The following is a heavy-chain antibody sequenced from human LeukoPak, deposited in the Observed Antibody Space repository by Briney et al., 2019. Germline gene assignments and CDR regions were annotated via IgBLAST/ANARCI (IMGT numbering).Heavy chain of an antibody. J-gene: IGHJ5*02. CDR2: ISSSSSYI. V-gene: IGHV3-21*01. D-gene: IGHD3-10*01. CDR1: GFTFSSYS. CDR3: ARDKGYYGSGSYPPYWFDP. Sequence: GGSLRLSCAASGFTFSSYSMNWVRQAPGKGLEWVSSISSSSSYIYYADSVKGRFTISRDNAKNSLYLQMNSLRAEDTAVYYCARDKGYYGSGSYPPYWFDPWGQGTLVTVSS.